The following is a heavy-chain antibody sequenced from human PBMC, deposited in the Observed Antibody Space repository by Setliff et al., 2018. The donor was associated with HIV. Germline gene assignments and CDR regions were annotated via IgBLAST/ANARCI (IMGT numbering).Heavy chain of an antibody. V-gene: IGHV4-61*09. CDR1: GGSVNSGNYH. CDR3: ARPRLRGSGAFDI. D-gene: IGHD2-21*01. J-gene: IGHJ3*02. Sequence: SETLSLTCSVSGGSVNSGNYHWAWIRQPAGKGLEWIGHIYTSGSPHDKSSITSRLTISLDTSRSQFALKLTSVTAADTAVYYCARPRLRGSGAFDIWGQGTMVTVSS. CDR2: IYTSGSP.